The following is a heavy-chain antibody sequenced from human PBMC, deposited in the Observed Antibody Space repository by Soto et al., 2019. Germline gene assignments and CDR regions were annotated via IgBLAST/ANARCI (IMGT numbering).Heavy chain of an antibody. D-gene: IGHD3-10*01. Sequence: SETLSLTCAFYGGSFSGYYWSWIRQPPGKGLEWIGEINHSGSTNYNPSLKSRVTISVDTSKNQFSLKLSSVTAADTAVYYCARYHGSGSYYRRYYGMDVWGQGTTVTVSS. CDR1: GGSFSGYY. CDR2: INHSGST. CDR3: ARYHGSGSYYRRYYGMDV. J-gene: IGHJ6*02. V-gene: IGHV4-34*01.